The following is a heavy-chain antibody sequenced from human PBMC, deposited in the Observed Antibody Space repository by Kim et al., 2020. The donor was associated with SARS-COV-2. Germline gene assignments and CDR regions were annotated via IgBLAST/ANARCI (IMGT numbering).Heavy chain of an antibody. CDR2: IKQDGSEK. D-gene: IGHD3-22*01. CDR3: AREDYYDSSGYYYGGEGGY. J-gene: IGHJ4*02. CDR1: GFTLSSYW. Sequence: GGSLRLSCAASGFTLSSYWMSWVRQAPGKGLEWVANIKQDGSEKYYVDSVKGRFTISRDNAKNSLYLQMNSLRAEDTAVYYCAREDYYDSSGYYYGGEGGYWGQGTLVTVSS. V-gene: IGHV3-7*01.